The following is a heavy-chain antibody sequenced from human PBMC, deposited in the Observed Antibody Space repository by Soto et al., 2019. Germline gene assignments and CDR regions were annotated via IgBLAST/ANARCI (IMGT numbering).Heavy chain of an antibody. J-gene: IGHJ6*02. V-gene: IGHV4-59*01. Sequence: XETLSLTCTVSGGSISSYYWSWIRQPPGKGLEWIGYIYYSGSTNYNPSLKSRVTISVDTSKNQFSLKLSSVTAAHTAVYYCARVAGIAAAGKIDYYYYGMDVWGQGTTVTVSS. CDR2: IYYSGST. CDR1: GGSISSYY. D-gene: IGHD6-13*01. CDR3: ARVAGIAAAGKIDYYYYGMDV.